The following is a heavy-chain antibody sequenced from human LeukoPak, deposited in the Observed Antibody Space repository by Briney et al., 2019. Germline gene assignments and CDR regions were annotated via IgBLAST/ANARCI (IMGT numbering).Heavy chain of an antibody. V-gene: IGHV3-21*01. Sequence: GGSLRLSCAASGFTLSSYAMSWVRQAPGKGLEWVSSISSSSSYIYYADSVKGRFTISRDNAKNSLYLQMNSLRAEDTAVYYCARDLEMAADYWGQGTLVTVSS. D-gene: IGHD5-24*01. CDR1: GFTLSSYA. CDR2: ISSSSSYI. J-gene: IGHJ4*02. CDR3: ARDLEMAADY.